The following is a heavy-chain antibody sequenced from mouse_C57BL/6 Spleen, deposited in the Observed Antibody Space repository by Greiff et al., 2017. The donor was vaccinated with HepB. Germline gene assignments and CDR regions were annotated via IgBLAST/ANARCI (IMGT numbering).Heavy chain of an antibody. V-gene: IGHV5-6*01. CDR2: ISSGGSYT. CDR1: GFTFSSYG. Sequence: EVHLVESGGDLVKPGGSLKLSCAASGFTFSSYGMSWVRQTPDKRLEWVATISSGGSYTYYPDSVKGRFTISRDNAKNTLYLQMSSLKSEDTAMYYCARHGGDTYAMDYWGQGTSVTVSS. J-gene: IGHJ4*01. D-gene: IGHD3-3*01. CDR3: ARHGGDTYAMDY.